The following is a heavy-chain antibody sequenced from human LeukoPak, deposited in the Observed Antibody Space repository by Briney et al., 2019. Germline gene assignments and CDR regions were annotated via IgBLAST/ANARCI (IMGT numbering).Heavy chain of an antibody. D-gene: IGHD2-15*01. V-gene: IGHV3-11*01. CDR3: AKAPVTSCRGAFCYPFDS. CDR1: GFTFSDYY. Sequence: GGSPRLSCAASGFTFSDYYMSWIRQAPGKGLEWVSYISSSGSTIYYADSVKDRFTISRDNAKNSLYLQMNSLRVEDAAVYYCAKAPVTSCRGAFCYPFDSWGQGTLVTVSS. J-gene: IGHJ4*02. CDR2: ISSSGSTI.